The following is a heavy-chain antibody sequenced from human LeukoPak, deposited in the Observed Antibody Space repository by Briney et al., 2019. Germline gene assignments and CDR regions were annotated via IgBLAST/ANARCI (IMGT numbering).Heavy chain of an antibody. V-gene: IGHV4-4*07. D-gene: IGHD4-17*01. CDR2: IYTSGST. CDR1: GGSISSYY. CDR3: ARRSDHGDYSY. Sequence: SETLSLTGTGSGGSISSYYWSWIRQPAGKGLEWIGRIYTSGSTNYNPSLKSRVTMSVDTSKNQFSLKLSSVTAADTAVYYCARRSDHGDYSYWGQETLVTVSS. J-gene: IGHJ4*02.